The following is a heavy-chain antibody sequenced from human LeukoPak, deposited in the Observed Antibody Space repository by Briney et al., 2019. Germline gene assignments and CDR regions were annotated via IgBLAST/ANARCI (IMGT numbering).Heavy chain of an antibody. D-gene: IGHD3-22*01. J-gene: IGHJ3*02. CDR3: AKKWSGDYDSSGVNDAFDI. CDR2: INSDGSST. V-gene: IGHV3-74*01. Sequence: TGGSLRLSCAASGFTFSSYWMHWVRQAPGKGLVWVSRINSDGSSTNYADSVKGRFTISRDNAKNTLHLQMNSLRAEDTAVYYCAKKWSGDYDSSGVNDAFDIWGQGTMVTVSS. CDR1: GFTFSSYW.